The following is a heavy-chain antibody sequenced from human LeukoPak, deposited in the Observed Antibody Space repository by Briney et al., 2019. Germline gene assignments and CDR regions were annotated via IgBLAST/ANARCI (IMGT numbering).Heavy chain of an antibody. J-gene: IGHJ3*02. CDR2: ISRNGGST. CDR3: VKESGFMVAPNSAFDI. D-gene: IGHD4/OR15-4a*01. CDR1: GFTFNSYP. Sequence: GGSLRLSCSASGFTFNSYPVHWVRQAPGKGLEYVSGISRNGGSTYYADSVKGRFTISRDNSKNTLYLQMSSLRPEDTAVYYCVKESGFMVAPNSAFDIWGQGTMVTVSS. V-gene: IGHV3-64D*06.